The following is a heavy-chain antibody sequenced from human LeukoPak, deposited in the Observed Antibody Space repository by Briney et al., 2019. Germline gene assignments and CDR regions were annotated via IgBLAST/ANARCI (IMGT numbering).Heavy chain of an antibody. J-gene: IGHJ3*02. CDR1: GFTVSSNY. CDR2: IYSGGST. CDR3: ARGIVVVTARGNAFDI. V-gene: IGHV3-66*01. Sequence: PGGSLRLSCAASGFTVSSNYMSWVRQAPGKGLQWVSVIYSGGSTYYADSVKGRFTISRDNSKNTLYLQMNSLRAEDTAVYYCARGIVVVTARGNAFDIWGQGTMVTVSS. D-gene: IGHD2-21*02.